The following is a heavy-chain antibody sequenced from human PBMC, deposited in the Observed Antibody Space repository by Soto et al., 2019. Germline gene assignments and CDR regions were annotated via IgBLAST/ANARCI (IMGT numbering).Heavy chain of an antibody. V-gene: IGHV3-23*01. CDR1: GFTFGSNA. D-gene: IGHD2-2*02. CDR3: AKGNTGSRLLDY. J-gene: IGHJ4*02. CDR2: ISGSGGST. Sequence: GGSLRLSCAASGFTFGSNAMSWVRQAPGKGLEWVSGISGSGGSTYYADSVKGRFTISRDNSKNTLYLQMNSLRAEDTAVYYCAKGNTGSRLLDYWGQGALVTVSS.